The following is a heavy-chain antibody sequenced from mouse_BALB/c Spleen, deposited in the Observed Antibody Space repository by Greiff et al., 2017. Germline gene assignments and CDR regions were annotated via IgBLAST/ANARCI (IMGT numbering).Heavy chain of an antibody. CDR3: ARDGEYRYFDV. J-gene: IGHJ1*01. D-gene: IGHD2-10*02. Sequence: EVKVVESGGGLVQPGGSLRLSCATSGFTFSDFYMEWVRQPPGKRLEWIAASRNKANDYTTEYSASVKGRFIVSRDTSQSILYLQMNALRAEDTAIYYCARDGEYRYFDVWGAGTTVTVSS. CDR1: GFTFSDFY. V-gene: IGHV7-1*02. CDR2: SRNKANDYTT.